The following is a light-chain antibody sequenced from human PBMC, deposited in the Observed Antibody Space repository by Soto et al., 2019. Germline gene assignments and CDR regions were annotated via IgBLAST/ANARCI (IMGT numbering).Light chain of an antibody. CDR2: DAS. Sequence: EIVLTQSPGTLSLSPGERATLSCRASQSVSSNYLAWYQQKPGQAPRLLIYDASNRATGIPARFSGSGSGTDFTLTINSLQSEDFAVYYCQPYNNWPLTFGGGTKVDIK. CDR1: QSVSSN. J-gene: IGKJ4*01. CDR3: QPYNNWPLT. V-gene: IGKV3D-15*01.